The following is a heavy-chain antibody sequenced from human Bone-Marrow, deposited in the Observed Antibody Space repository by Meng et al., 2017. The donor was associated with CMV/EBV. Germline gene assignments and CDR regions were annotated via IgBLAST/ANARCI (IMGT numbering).Heavy chain of an antibody. V-gene: IGHV3-9*01. CDR3: AKDEREDFDI. CDR1: GFTFDDYA. CDR2: ISWNSGSI. J-gene: IGHJ3*02. Sequence: SLKISCAASGFTFDDYAMHWVRQAPGKGLEWVSGISWNSGSIGYADSVKGRFTISRDNAKNSLYLQMNSLRAEDTALYYCAKDEREDFDIWGQGTMVTVSS. D-gene: IGHD1-26*01.